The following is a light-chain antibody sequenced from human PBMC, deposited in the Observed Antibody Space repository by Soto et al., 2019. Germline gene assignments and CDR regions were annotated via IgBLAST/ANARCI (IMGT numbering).Light chain of an antibody. CDR2: EGS. CDR3: CSYAGSSAYV. CDR1: SSDVGSYNL. V-gene: IGLV2-23*01. J-gene: IGLJ1*01. Sequence: QSALTQPASVSGSPGQSITISCTGTSSDVGSYNLVSWYQQHPGKAPKLMIYEGSKRPSGVSNRFYGSKSGNTASLTISGLQAEDEADYYCCSYAGSSAYVFGTGTQLTVL.